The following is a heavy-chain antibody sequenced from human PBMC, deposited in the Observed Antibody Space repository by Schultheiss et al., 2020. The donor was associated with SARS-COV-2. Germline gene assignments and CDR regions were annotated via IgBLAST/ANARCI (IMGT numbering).Heavy chain of an antibody. CDR2: INHSGST. D-gene: IGHD4-23*01. Sequence: SETLSLTCTVSSGSFSGYYWSWIRQPPGKGLEWIGEINHSGSTNYNPSLKSRVTISVDTSKNQFSLKLSSVTAADTAVYYCANGGNSGWAWFDPWGQGTLVTVSS. V-gene: IGHV4-34*01. CDR1: SGSFSGYY. J-gene: IGHJ5*02. CDR3: ANGGNSGWAWFDP.